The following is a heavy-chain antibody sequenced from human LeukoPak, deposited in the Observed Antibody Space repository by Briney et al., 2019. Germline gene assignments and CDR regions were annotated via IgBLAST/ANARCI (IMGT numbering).Heavy chain of an antibody. Sequence: GAAVNVSCKASGYTFSSHGYTWVRQAPGQGLEWMGWISAYNGNTDYAQKFQGRVTMTTDTSTSTAYMELRSLRSHDTAVYFCARAYYHDTSSYQGFDFWGQGTLVTVSS. D-gene: IGHD3-22*01. CDR2: ISAYNGNT. J-gene: IGHJ4*02. V-gene: IGHV1-18*01. CDR1: GYTFSSHG. CDR3: ARAYYHDTSSYQGFDF.